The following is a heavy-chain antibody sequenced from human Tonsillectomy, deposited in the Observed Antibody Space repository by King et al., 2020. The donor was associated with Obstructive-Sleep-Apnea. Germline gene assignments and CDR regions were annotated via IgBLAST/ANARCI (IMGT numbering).Heavy chain of an antibody. V-gene: IGHV3-11*01. CDR3: ARECDYGDYSFDY. D-gene: IGHD4-17*01. Sequence: VQLVESGGGLVKPGGSLRLSCAASGFTFSDSYMSWIRQAPGKGLEWVAYISSSCSTIYYADSVKGRFTISRDNAKNSLFLQMNSLRAEDTAVYYCARECDYGDYSFDYWGQGTLVTVSS. CDR1: GFTFSDSY. J-gene: IGHJ4*02. CDR2: ISSSCSTI.